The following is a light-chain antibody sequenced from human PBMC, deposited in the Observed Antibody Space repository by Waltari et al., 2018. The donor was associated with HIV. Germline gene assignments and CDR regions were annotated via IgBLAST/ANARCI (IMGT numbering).Light chain of an antibody. J-gene: IGKJ1*01. CDR2: DAS. Sequence: EIVLTQPPATLSFSPGERATLSCRASQSVGSYLGWYQQKPGQAPRLLIYDASNRATVIPARFSGSGSGTDFTLTISSLEPEDFAVYYCQQRSDWPPTFGQGTKVEIK. CDR1: QSVGSY. V-gene: IGKV3-11*01. CDR3: QQRSDWPPT.